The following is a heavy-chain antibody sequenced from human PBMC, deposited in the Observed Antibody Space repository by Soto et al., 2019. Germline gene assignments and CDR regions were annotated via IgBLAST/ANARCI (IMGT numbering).Heavy chain of an antibody. V-gene: IGHV1-18*01. CDR3: ARSGSVPYYYYGLDV. D-gene: IGHD1-26*01. CDR1: GYTFSRSG. Sequence: QVQLVQSGAEVRKPGASVKVSCKTSGYTFSRSGISWVRHAPGQGLEWMGWISTYNGDANYAQKLQGRVTMTTDTSTSTAFMELGSLTSDDTAVYYGARSGSVPYYYYGLDVWGQGTTVTVSS. CDR2: ISTYNGDA. J-gene: IGHJ6*02.